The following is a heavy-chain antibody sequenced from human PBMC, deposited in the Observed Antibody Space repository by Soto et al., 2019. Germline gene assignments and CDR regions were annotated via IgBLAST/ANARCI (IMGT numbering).Heavy chain of an antibody. J-gene: IGHJ4*02. CDR3: AKDRLTIFGVVIRSPYFAY. V-gene: IGHV3-23*01. CDR2: ISGSGGST. CDR1: GFTFSSYA. D-gene: IGHD3-3*01. Sequence: GGSLRLSCAASGFTFSSYAMSWVRQAPGKGLEWVSAISGSGGSTYYADSVKGRFTISRDNSKNTLYLQMNSLRAEDTAVYYCAKDRLTIFGVVIRSPYFAYWGQGTLVTVSS.